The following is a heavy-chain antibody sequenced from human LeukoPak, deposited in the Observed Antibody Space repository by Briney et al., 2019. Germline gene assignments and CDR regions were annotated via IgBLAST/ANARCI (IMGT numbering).Heavy chain of an antibody. J-gene: IGHJ3*02. CDR3: ARDTLYSNYYGSGSYYHDAFDI. Sequence: GGSLRLSCAASGFTFSNCSMNWVRQAPGKGLEWVSSISSSSSYIYYADSVKGRFTISRDNAKNSLYLQMNSLRAEDTAVYYCARDTLYSNYYGSGSYYHDAFDIWGQGTMVTVSS. CDR2: ISSSSSYI. V-gene: IGHV3-21*01. CDR1: GFTFSNCS. D-gene: IGHD3-10*01.